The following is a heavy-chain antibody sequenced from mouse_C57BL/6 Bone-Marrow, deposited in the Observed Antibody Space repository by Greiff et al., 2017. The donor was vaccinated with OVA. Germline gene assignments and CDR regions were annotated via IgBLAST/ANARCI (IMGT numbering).Heavy chain of an antibody. CDR2: ISSGSSTI. D-gene: IGHD2-2*01. CDR3: ARGIYYAYDGPTLFDY. J-gene: IGHJ2*01. CDR1: GFTFSDYG. Sequence: EVKLVESGGGLVKPGGSLKLSCAASGFTFSDYGMHWVRQAPEKGLEWVAYISSGSSTIYYADTVKGRFPISRDNAKNTLFLQMTSLRSDDTAMYYCARGIYYAYDGPTLFDYWGQGTTLTVSS. V-gene: IGHV5-17*01.